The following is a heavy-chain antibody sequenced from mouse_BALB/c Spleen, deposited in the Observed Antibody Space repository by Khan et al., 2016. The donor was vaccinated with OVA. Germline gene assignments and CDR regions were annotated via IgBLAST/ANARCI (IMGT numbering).Heavy chain of an antibody. CDR3: ARRGLRWDFDY. CDR2: INPSTGYT. CDR1: GYTFINYW. Sequence: VELVESGAELVKPGASVKMSCKASGYTFINYWILWVKQRPGQGLEWIGYINPSTGYTEYNQNFKDKAILTADKSSSTAYMQLSSLTSEDSAVYYCARRGLRWDFDYWGQGTTLTVSS. J-gene: IGHJ2*01. D-gene: IGHD1-1*01. V-gene: IGHV1-7*01.